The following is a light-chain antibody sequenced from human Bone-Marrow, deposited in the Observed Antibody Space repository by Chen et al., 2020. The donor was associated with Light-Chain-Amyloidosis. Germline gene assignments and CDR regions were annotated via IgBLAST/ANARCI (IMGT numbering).Light chain of an antibody. J-gene: IGLJ3*02. CDR2: EAD. CDR3: QSYQGSSQGV. Sequence: NFMLTQPHSVSESPGKTVIISCTRSSGSIATNYVQWYQQRPGSSPTTVIYEADQRPSWVPDRFSGSIDRSSNSASLTISGLKTEDEADYYCQSYQGSSQGVFGGGTKLTVL. V-gene: IGLV6-57*01. CDR1: SGSIATNY.